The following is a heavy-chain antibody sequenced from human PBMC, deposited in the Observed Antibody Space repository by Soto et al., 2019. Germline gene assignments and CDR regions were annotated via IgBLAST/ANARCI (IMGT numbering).Heavy chain of an antibody. CDR2: IWYDGSNK. V-gene: IGHV3-33*01. CDR1: GFTFSSYG. Sequence: SLRLSCAASGFTFSSYGMHWVRQAPGKGLEWVAVIWYDGSNKYYADSVKGRFTISRDNSKNTLYLQMNSLRAEDTAVYYCARDQGAALRYYYGMDVWGQGTTVTVSS. CDR3: ARDQGAALRYYYGMDV. D-gene: IGHD6-6*01. J-gene: IGHJ6*02.